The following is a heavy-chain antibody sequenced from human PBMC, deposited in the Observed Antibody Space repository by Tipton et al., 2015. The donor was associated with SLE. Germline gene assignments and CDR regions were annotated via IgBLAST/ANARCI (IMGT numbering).Heavy chain of an antibody. CDR1: GGSFSGYS. Sequence: AGLVKPSETLSLTCGVYGGSFSGYSWTWIRQPPGKGLEWIGEINHRGITNYNPSLKSRVTISVDTSKNQFALKLTSVTAADTAVYYCARGSEWLLSGWFDPWGQGTLVTVSS. J-gene: IGHJ5*02. CDR3: ARGSEWLLSGWFDP. CDR2: INHRGIT. V-gene: IGHV4-34*01. D-gene: IGHD3-3*01.